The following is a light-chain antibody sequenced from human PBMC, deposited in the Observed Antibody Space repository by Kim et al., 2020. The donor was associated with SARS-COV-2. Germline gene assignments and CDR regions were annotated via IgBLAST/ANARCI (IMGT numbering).Light chain of an antibody. CDR3: SSYTGANTREV. J-gene: IGLJ1*01. Sequence: QSITVSCTVTSSDIGAYNFVFWYQQHPGKAPKLMIYDVTNRPSGVSNRFSGSKSGNTASLTISGLQPEDEADYYCSSYTGANTREVFGTGTKVTVL. CDR2: DVT. V-gene: IGLV2-14*03. CDR1: SSDIGAYNF.